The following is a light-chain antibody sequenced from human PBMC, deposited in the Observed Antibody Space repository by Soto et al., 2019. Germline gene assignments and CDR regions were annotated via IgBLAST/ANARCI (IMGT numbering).Light chain of an antibody. CDR3: SSYTIGSTYV. Sequence: QSALTQPASVSASPGQSITISCTGTSSDVGTYDDVSWYRQHPGKAPRLLIYEVTNRPSGVSNRFSGSKSGDTASLTISGLQAEDEGAYYCSSYTIGSTYVFGSGTKVTVL. V-gene: IGLV2-14*01. J-gene: IGLJ1*01. CDR1: SSDVGTYDD. CDR2: EVT.